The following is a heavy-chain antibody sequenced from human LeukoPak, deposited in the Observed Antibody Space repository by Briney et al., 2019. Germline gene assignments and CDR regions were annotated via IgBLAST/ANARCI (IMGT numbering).Heavy chain of an antibody. CDR2: IYYSGST. CDR1: GGSISSYY. CDR3: ARGFRISRDSSGYYYGYFDY. J-gene: IGHJ4*02. V-gene: IGHV4-59*08. Sequence: SETLSLTCTVSGGSISSYYWSWIRQPPGKGLEWIGYIYYSGSTNYNPSLKSRVTISVDTSKNQFSLKLSSVTAADTAVYYCARGFRISRDSSGYYYGYFDYWGQGTLVTVSS. D-gene: IGHD3-22*01.